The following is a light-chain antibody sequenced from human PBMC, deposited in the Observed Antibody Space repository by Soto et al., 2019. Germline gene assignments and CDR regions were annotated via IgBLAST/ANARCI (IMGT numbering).Light chain of an antibody. V-gene: IGKV1-5*01. CDR3: QQYNTFWT. CDR1: QSISSW. CDR2: DVS. J-gene: IGKJ1*01. Sequence: DIQMTQSPSTLSASVGDRVTITCRASQSISSWLAWYQQKPGKAPKLLIYDVSSLESGVPSRFSGRGSGTEFTLTISSLQPDDFATYYCQQYNTFWTFGQGTKVEI.